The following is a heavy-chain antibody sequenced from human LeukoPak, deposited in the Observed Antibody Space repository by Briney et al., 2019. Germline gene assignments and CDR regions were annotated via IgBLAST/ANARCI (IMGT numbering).Heavy chain of an antibody. V-gene: IGHV3-53*01. Sequence: PGGSLRLSCAASGFTVSTNYMSWVRQAPGRGLEGVSVIYAGGTTYYADSVRGRFTISRDNSKNTLYLQMSSLRDEDTAVYYCARDSSGWYDHWGQGTLVTVSS. J-gene: IGHJ5*02. CDR2: IYAGGTT. CDR3: ARDSSGWYDH. CDR1: GFTVSTNY. D-gene: IGHD6-19*01.